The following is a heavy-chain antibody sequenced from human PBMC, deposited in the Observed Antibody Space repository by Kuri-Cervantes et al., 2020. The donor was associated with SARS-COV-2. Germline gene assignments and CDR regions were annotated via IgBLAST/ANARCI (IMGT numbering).Heavy chain of an antibody. J-gene: IGHJ3*02. D-gene: IGHD2-2*02. V-gene: IGHV6-1*01. CDR1: GDSVSSNSAA. Sequence: SETLSLTCAISGDSVSSNSAAWNWIRQSPSRGLEWLGRTYYRSKWYNDYAVSVKSRITINPDTSKNQFSLQLNSVTPEDTAVYYCARVEYCSSTSCYNAFDIWGQGTMVTVSS. CDR3: ARVEYCSSTSCYNAFDI. CDR2: TYYRSKWYN.